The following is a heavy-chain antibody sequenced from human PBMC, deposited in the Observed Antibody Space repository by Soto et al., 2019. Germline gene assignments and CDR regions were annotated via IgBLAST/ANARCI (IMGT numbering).Heavy chain of an antibody. D-gene: IGHD6-13*01. V-gene: IGHV1-69*13. Sequence: GASVKVSCKASGGTFNNYAVTWVRQAPGQGLEWMGGIIPTIGTPNYAQNFQGRLTITADESTSTAYMELTSLRSEDTAVYYCASSYGTGWYGDYWGQGTLVTVSS. J-gene: IGHJ4*02. CDR1: GGTFNNYA. CDR2: IIPTIGTP. CDR3: ASSYGTGWYGDY.